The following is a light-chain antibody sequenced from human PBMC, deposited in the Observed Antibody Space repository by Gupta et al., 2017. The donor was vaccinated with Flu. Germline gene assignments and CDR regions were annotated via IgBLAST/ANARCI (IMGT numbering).Light chain of an antibody. CDR3: QQSSILPGT. J-gene: IGKJ1*01. CDR2: YTS. V-gene: IGKV6-21*01. Sequence: EIVLTQSPDFQSVAPKEKVTITCRASQNIGGSLHWYRQKPDQSPELLIRYTSQYGSGVPSRFSGSGSGTDFTLTTNGLEAEDAATYFCQQSSILPGTFGQGTKVEIK. CDR1: QNIGGS.